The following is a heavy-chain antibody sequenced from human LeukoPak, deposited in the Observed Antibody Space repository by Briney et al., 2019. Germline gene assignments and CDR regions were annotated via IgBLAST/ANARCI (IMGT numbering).Heavy chain of an antibody. CDR3: ASQGYTDAFDI. D-gene: IGHD5-18*01. CDR2: ISAYNGNT. Sequence: ASVKVSCKTSGYLFISYGINWVRQAPGQGLEWMGWISAYNGNTNYAQKLQGRVTMTTDTSTSTAYMELRSLRSDDTAVYYCASQGYTDAFDIWGQGTMVTVSS. J-gene: IGHJ3*02. V-gene: IGHV1-18*01. CDR1: GYLFISYG.